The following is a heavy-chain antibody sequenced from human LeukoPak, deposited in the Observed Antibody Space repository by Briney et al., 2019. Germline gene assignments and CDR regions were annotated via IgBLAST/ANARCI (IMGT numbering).Heavy chain of an antibody. Sequence: SLKISCMGSVYSPIIYRDAWVRQMRFEVLEWMGITYPAVSVPSYNPSFQCPFSISADKSISTAYLRWSSLKASDTAMYYCARQGYSYGHSGAFDIWGQGTMVTVSS. CDR2: TYPAVSVP. CDR3: ARQGYSYGHSGAFDI. J-gene: IGHJ3*02. D-gene: IGHD5-18*01. CDR1: VYSPIIYR. V-gene: IGHV5-51*01.